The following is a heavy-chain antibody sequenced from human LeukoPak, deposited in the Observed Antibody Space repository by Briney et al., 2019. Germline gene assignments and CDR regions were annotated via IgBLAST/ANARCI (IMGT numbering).Heavy chain of an antibody. CDR3: ARGRGDYYGSGSYYKSYYYYYYMDV. Sequence: SETLSLTCTVSGGSISSSSYYWGWIRQPPGKGLEWIGSIYYSGSTYYNPSLKSRVTISVDTSKNQFSLKLSSVTAADTAVYYCARGRGDYYGSGSYYKSYYYYYYMDVWGKGTTVTVSS. V-gene: IGHV4-39*07. CDR1: GGSISSSSYY. J-gene: IGHJ6*03. D-gene: IGHD3-10*01. CDR2: IYYSGST.